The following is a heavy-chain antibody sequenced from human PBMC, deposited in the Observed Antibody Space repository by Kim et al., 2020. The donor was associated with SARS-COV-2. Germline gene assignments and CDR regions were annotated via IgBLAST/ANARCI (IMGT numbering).Heavy chain of an antibody. J-gene: IGHJ5*01. CDR3: ATGGWLAS. V-gene: IGHV3-23*01. CDR1: GFTLRNND. CDR2: ISGSGDSGDST. D-gene: IGHD3-10*01. Sequence: GGSLRLSCAASGFTLRNNDKSWARQTPGKGLEWVSTISGSGDSGDSTNYADSVKGRFTISRDNSKNTLYLQMNSLKAEDTAIYYCATGGWLASWGQGTLVTVSS.